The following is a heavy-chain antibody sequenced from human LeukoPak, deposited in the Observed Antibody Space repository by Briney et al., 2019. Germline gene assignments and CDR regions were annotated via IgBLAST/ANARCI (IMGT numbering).Heavy chain of an antibody. D-gene: IGHD2-15*01. CDR2: IRYDGSNK. J-gene: IGHJ4*02. CDR3: RVAASEFDY. Sequence: KSGGSLRLSCAASGFTFSSYGMHWVRQAPGKGLEWVAFIRYDGSNKYYADSVKGRFTIFRDNSKNTLYLQMNSLRAEDTAVYYCRVAASEFDYWGQGTLVTVSS. CDR1: GFTFSSYG. V-gene: IGHV3-30*02.